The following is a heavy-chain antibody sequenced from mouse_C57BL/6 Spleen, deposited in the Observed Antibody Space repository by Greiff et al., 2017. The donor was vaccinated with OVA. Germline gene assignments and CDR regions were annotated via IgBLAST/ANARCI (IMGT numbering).Heavy chain of an antibody. D-gene: IGHD1-1*01. J-gene: IGHJ3*01. CDR2: IDPENGDT. V-gene: IGHV14-4*01. CDR3: TTGGSSFFAY. CDR1: GFNIKDDY. Sequence: VQLQQSGAELVRPGASVKLSCTASGFNIKDDYMHWVKQRPEQGLEWIGWIDPENGDTEYASKFQGKATITADTSSNTAYLRLSSLTSEDTAVYYCTTGGSSFFAYWGQGTLVTVSA.